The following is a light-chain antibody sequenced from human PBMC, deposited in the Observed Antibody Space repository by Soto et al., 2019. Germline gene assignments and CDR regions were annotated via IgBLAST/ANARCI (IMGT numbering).Light chain of an antibody. CDR1: SSDVDGYNY. Sequence: ALTQPASVSGSPGQSITISCTGTSSDVDGYNYVSWYQQHPSKAPKLMIYDVSNRPSEVSNRFSGSKSGNTASLTISGRQAEDEADYYCSSYTTSSTWVFGGGTQLTVL. J-gene: IGLJ7*01. CDR2: DVS. CDR3: SSYTTSSTWV. V-gene: IGLV2-14*01.